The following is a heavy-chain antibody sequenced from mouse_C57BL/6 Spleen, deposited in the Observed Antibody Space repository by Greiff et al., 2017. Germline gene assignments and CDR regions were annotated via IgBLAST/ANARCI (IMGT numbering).Heavy chain of an antibody. CDR2: INPGSGGT. Sequence: VQLQQSGAELVRPGTSVKVSCKASGYAFTNYLIEWVKQRPGQGLEWIGVINPGSGGTNYNEKFKGKATLTADKSSSTAYMQLSSLTSEDSAVYFCARGRDYDVAWFAYWGQGTLVTVSA. CDR1: GYAFTNYL. V-gene: IGHV1-54*01. D-gene: IGHD2-4*01. J-gene: IGHJ3*01. CDR3: ARGRDYDVAWFAY.